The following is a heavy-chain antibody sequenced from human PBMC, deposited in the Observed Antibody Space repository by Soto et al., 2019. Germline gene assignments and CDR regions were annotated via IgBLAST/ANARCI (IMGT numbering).Heavy chain of an antibody. CDR3: ASHPQLHLAARPEEDYYYYMEV. CDR1: GFTFSSYS. V-gene: IGHV3-48*01. Sequence: GGSLRLSCAASGFTFSSYSMNWVRQAPGKGLKWVSYISSSSSTIYYADSVKGRFTISRDNAKNSLYLQMNSLRAEDTAVYYCASHPQLHLAARPEEDYYYYMEVWGKGTTVTVSS. D-gene: IGHD6-6*01. CDR2: ISSSSSTI. J-gene: IGHJ6*03.